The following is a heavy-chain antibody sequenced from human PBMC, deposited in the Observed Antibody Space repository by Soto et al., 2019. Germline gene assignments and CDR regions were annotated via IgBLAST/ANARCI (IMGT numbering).Heavy chain of an antibody. V-gene: IGHV3-23*01. Sequence: EGSLRLSCAASGFTFSSYAMSWVRQAPGKGLEWVSAISGSGGSTYYADSVKGRFTISRDNSKNTLYLQMNSLRAEDTAVYYCAKDWGYISGRAGYYGMDVWGQGATVTVSS. CDR1: GFTFSSYA. CDR2: ISGSGGST. D-gene: IGHD6-19*01. CDR3: AKDWGYISGRAGYYGMDV. J-gene: IGHJ6*02.